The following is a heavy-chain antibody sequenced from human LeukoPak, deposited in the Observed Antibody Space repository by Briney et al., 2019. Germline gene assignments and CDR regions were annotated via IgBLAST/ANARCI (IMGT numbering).Heavy chain of an antibody. CDR3: ARERSPGYSSSWYGC. CDR2: ISAYNGNT. CDR1: GYTFTSYG. Sequence: AASVKVSCKASGYTFTSYGISWVRQAPGQGLEWMGWISAYNGNTNYAQKLQGRVTMTTDTSTSTAYMELRSLRFDDTAVYYCARERSPGYSSSWYGCWGQGTLVTVSS. D-gene: IGHD6-13*01. J-gene: IGHJ4*02. V-gene: IGHV1-18*01.